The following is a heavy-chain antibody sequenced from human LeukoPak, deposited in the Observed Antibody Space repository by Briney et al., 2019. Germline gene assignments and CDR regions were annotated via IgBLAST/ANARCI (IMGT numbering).Heavy chain of an antibody. V-gene: IGHV3-74*01. CDR2: INSDGSST. CDR1: GFTFSSYW. Sequence: GGSLRLSCAASGFTFSSYWMHWVRQAPGKGLVWVSRINSDGSSTSYADSVKGRFTISRDNAKNTLYLQMDSLRAEDTAVYYCARSGSYYVWYFDLWGRGTLVTVSS. J-gene: IGHJ2*01. CDR3: ARSGSYYVWYFDL. D-gene: IGHD1-26*01.